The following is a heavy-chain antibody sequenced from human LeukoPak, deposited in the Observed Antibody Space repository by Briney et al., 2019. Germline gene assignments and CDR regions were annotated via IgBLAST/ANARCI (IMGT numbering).Heavy chain of an antibody. CDR2: ISAYNGNT. CDR3: ARGPCGGSGCQHQD. Sequence: ASVKVSCKASGYTFTSYGISWVRQAPGQGLEWMGWISAYNGNTNYVEKLQGRVTMTTDTSTSTAYMELRSLRSDDTAVYYCARGPCGGSGCQHQDWGQGTLVTVSS. CDR1: GYTFTSYG. J-gene: IGHJ4*02. D-gene: IGHD6-19*01. V-gene: IGHV1-18*01.